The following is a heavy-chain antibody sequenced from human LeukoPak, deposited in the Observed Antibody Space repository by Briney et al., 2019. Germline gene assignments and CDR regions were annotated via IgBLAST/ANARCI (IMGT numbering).Heavy chain of an antibody. J-gene: IGHJ6*03. CDR1: GYSISSGYY. CDR2: IYHSGST. V-gene: IGHV4-38-2*02. CDR3: ARGVVWFGDNYYMDV. D-gene: IGHD3-10*01. Sequence: SETLSLTCTVSGYSISSGYYWGWIRQPPGKGLEWIGSIYHSGSTYYNPSLKSRVTISVDTSKNQCSLKLSSVTAADTAVYYCARGVVWFGDNYYMDVWGKGTTVTVSS.